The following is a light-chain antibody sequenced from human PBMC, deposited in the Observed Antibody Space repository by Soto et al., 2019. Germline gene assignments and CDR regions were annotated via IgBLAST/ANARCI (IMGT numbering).Light chain of an antibody. CDR2: GAS. CDR3: QQYDSSPIT. CDR1: QSVSNNY. J-gene: IGKJ5*01. V-gene: IGKV3-20*01. Sequence: EIVMTQSPATLSVPPGQGATLSCRASQSVSNNYLAWYQQKPGQAPRLLIYGASNRATGIPDRFSGSGSGTDFTLTISRLEPEDFAVYYCQQYDSSPITFGQGTRLEIK.